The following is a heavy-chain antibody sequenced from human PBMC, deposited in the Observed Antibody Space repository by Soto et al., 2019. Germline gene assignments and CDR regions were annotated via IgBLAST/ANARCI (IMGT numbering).Heavy chain of an antibody. CDR1: GCSISSYY. D-gene: IGHD3-9*01. CDR2: IFYSGST. CDR3: ARAIYGFFDWPDLQSYYFDY. J-gene: IGHJ4*02. V-gene: IGHV4-59*01. Sequence: SETLSLTCTVSGCSISSYYWSWIRQPPGKGLECIGYIFYSGSTNYNPSLKSRVTISVDTSKNQFSLKLSSVTAADTAVYYCARAIYGFFDWPDLQSYYFDYWGQGTLVTVSS.